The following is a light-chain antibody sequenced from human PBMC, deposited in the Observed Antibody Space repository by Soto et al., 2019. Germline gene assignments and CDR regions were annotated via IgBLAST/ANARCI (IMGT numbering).Light chain of an antibody. J-gene: IGLJ1*01. CDR3: QSNDNGLSGSDV. CDR1: SSNIGAGYD. V-gene: IGLV1-40*01. Sequence: QSVLTQPPSVSGAPGQRVTISCTGSSSNIGAGYDVNWYQQLPETAPKLLIFGDSNRPSGVPGRSSGSKSGTSASLVITGLQADDEADYYCQSNDNGLSGSDVFGTGTKVTVL. CDR2: GDS.